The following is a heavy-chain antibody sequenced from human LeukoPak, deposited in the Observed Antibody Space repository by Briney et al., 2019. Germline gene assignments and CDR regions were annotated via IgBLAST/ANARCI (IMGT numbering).Heavy chain of an antibody. V-gene: IGHV3-73*01. Sequence: GGSLRLSCAASGFTFSGSAMHWVRQASGKGLEWVGRIRSKANSYATAYAASVKGRFTISRDDSKNTAYLQMNSLKTEDTAVYYCTRQRDGYYLGYWGQGTLVTVSS. CDR3: TRQRDGYYLGY. CDR1: GFTFSGSA. CDR2: IRSKANSYAT. J-gene: IGHJ4*02. D-gene: IGHD5-24*01.